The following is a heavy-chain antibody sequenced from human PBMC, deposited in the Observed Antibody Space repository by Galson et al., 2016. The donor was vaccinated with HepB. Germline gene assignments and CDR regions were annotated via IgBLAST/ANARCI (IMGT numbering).Heavy chain of an antibody. CDR2: TYYRSRWYN. CDR3: ARDLGGAYGTGRTFDY. CDR1: GDSVSSNSAA. J-gene: IGHJ4*02. V-gene: IGHV6-1*01. D-gene: IGHD1-1*01. Sequence: CAISGDSVSSNSAAWNWIRQSPSRGLEGLGRTYYRSRWYNDYGVSVKSRITNNPDTPKNQFSLQLNSVTHEDTAVYYCARDLGGAYGTGRTFDYWGQGTLATVAS.